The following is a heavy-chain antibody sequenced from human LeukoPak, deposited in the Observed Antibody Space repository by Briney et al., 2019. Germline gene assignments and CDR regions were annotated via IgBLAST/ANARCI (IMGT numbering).Heavy chain of an antibody. CDR2: ISNSGGST. Sequence: PGGSLRLSCAASGFTFSDYYMSWIRQAPGKGLEWVSGISNSGGSTYYADSVKGRFTISRDNSKNTLYMEMNSLRADDTAVYYCAKWKGASWLTYGMDVWGQGTTVTVSS. J-gene: IGHJ6*02. CDR3: AKWKGASWLTYGMDV. CDR1: GFTFSDYY. D-gene: IGHD6-13*01. V-gene: IGHV3-23*01.